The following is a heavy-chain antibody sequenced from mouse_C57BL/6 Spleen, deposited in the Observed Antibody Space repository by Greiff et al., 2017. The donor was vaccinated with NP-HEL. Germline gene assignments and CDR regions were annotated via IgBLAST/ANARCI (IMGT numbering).Heavy chain of an antibody. D-gene: IGHD2-1*01. J-gene: IGHJ2*01. CDR2: ISSGRSTI. V-gene: IGHV5-17*01. Sequence: EVQLVESGGGLVKPGGSLKLSCAASGFTFSDYGMHWVRQAPEKGLEWVAYISSGRSTIYYADTVKGRFTIARDNAKNTLYLQMTSLRSEDTAMYYCARNGNYDFDYWGQGTTLTVSS. CDR3: ARNGNYDFDY. CDR1: GFTFSDYG.